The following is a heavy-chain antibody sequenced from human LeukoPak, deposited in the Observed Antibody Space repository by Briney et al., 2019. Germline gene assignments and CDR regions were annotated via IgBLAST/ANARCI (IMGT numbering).Heavy chain of an antibody. J-gene: IGHJ4*02. Sequence: GASVKVSCKASGYTFTSYYMHWVRQAPGQGLEWMGIINPSGGSTSYAQKFQGRVTMTRNTSISTAYMELSSLRSEDTAVYYCARVGPQPAYCSSTSCYGSFDYWGQGTLVTVSS. D-gene: IGHD2-2*01. CDR1: GYTFTSYY. V-gene: IGHV1-46*01. CDR2: INPSGGST. CDR3: ARVGPQPAYCSSTSCYGSFDY.